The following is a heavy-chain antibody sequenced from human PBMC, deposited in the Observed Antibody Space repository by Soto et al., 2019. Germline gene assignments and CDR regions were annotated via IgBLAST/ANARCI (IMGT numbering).Heavy chain of an antibody. CDR3: AKDRGWFSFDY. D-gene: IGHD6-19*01. Sequence: GGSLRLSCAASGFTLSNFLMCWVRQAPGKGLEWVAIIRTDGSEKYSLDSVKGRFTISRDNAKNSLYLQMNSLRAEDTAVYYCAKDRGWFSFDYWGQGTLVTVSS. CDR1: GFTLSNFL. CDR2: IRTDGSEK. V-gene: IGHV3-7*01. J-gene: IGHJ4*02.